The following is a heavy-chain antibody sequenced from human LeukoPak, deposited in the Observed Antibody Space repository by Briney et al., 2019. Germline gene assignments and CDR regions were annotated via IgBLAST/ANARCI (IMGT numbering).Heavy chain of an antibody. V-gene: IGHV4-59*08. CDR3: AGPLLVRGVMLDEDAFDI. J-gene: IGHJ3*02. Sequence: SETLSLTCTVSGGSISSYYWSWIRQPPGKGLEWIGYIYYSGSTNYNPSLKSRVTISVDTSKNQFSLKLSSVTAADTAVYYCAGPLLVRGVMLDEDAFDIWGQGTMVTVSS. CDR2: IYYSGST. D-gene: IGHD3-10*01. CDR1: GGSISSYY.